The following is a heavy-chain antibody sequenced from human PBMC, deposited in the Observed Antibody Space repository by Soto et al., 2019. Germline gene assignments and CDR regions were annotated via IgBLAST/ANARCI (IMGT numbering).Heavy chain of an antibody. CDR1: GFTFSDYY. J-gene: IGHJ4*02. CDR2: ISSSGGAI. V-gene: IGHV3-11*01. Sequence: VQLVESGGGLVKPGGSLRLSCAASGFTFSDYYMSWIRQAPGKGLEWVSYISSSGGAIYHADSVKGRLTISRDNAKNSLYLQMNTLRAEDTAVYSCARIHRGYSSGPIDSWGQGTLVTVSS. CDR3: ARIHRGYSSGPIDS. D-gene: IGHD5-18*01.